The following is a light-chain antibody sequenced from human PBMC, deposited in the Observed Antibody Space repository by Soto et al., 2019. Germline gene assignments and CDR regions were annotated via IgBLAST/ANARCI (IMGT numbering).Light chain of an antibody. J-gene: IGLJ3*02. CDR3: QSYDSSLNNSGL. Sequence: QSVLTQPPSVSGAPGQRVTIPCTGSTSNSGAGFGVHWYQQLPGAGPKVVIYADVNRPSGVPDRFSGSKSGTSASLTITGLQGEDEAVYYCQSYDSSLNNSGLFGGGTKLTVL. CDR1: TSNSGAGFG. CDR2: ADV. V-gene: IGLV1-40*01.